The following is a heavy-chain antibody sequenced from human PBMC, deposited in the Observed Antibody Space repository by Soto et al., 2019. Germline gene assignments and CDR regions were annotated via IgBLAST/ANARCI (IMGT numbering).Heavy chain of an antibody. CDR1: GGTFSSYA. J-gene: IGHJ6*02. Sequence: ASVKVSCKASGGTFSSYAISWVRQAPGQGLEWMGGIIPIFGTANYAQKFQGRVTITADESTSTAYMELSSLRSEDTAVYYCARDYCSSTSCPAYYYGMDVWGQGTTVTVYS. D-gene: IGHD2-2*01. CDR2: IIPIFGTA. CDR3: ARDYCSSTSCPAYYYGMDV. V-gene: IGHV1-69*13.